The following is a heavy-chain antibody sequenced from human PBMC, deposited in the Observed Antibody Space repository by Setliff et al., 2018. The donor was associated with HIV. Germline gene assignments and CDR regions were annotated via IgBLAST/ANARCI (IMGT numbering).Heavy chain of an antibody. CDR1: GYSFTSYW. J-gene: IGHJ3*02. CDR2: IYPGDSDT. V-gene: IGHV5-51*01. Sequence: PGESLKISCKGSGYSFTSYWIGWVRQMPGKGLEWMGIIYPGDSDTRYSPSFQGQVTISAVKSISTAYLQWSSLKASGTAMYYCARSFYDSSGPGGFDIWGQGTMVTVSS. D-gene: IGHD3-22*01. CDR3: ARSFYDSSGPGGFDI.